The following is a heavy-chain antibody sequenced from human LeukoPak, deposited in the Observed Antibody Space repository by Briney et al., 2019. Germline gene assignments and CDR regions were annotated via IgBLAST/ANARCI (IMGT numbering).Heavy chain of an antibody. CDR3: ARHPEPGYCSSTSCHESYFDY. Sequence: GGSLRLSCAASGFTFSSCAMSWVRQAPGKGLEWVSAISGSGGRSYYADSVKGRFTISRDNSKNTLYLQMNSLRAEDTAVYYCARHPEPGYCSSTSCHESYFDYWGQGTLVTVSS. D-gene: IGHD2-2*01. CDR1: GFTFSSCA. V-gene: IGHV3-23*01. CDR2: ISGSGGRS. J-gene: IGHJ4*02.